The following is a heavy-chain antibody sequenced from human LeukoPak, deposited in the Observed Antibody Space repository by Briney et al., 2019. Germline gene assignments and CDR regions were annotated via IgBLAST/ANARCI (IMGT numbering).Heavy chain of an antibody. D-gene: IGHD3-3*01. CDR2: IYYSGST. V-gene: IGHV4-61*01. CDR3: ARDPSGYFDY. Sequence: SETLSLTCTVSGGSVSSGSYYWSWIRQPPGTGLEWIGYIYYSGSTNYNPSLKSRVTISVDTSKSQFSLKLSSVTAADTAVYYCARDPSGYFDYWGQGTLVTVSS. CDR1: GGSVSSGSYY. J-gene: IGHJ4*02.